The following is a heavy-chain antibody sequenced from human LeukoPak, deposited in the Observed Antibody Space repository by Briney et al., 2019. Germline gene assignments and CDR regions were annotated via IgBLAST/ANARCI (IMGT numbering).Heavy chain of an antibody. V-gene: IGHV4-59*08. D-gene: IGHD3-22*01. Sequence: SETLSLTCTVSGGSISSYYWSWIRQPPGKGLEWIGYIYYSGSTNYNPSLKSRVTVSVDTSKNQFSLKLSSVTAADTAVYYCARSLFTYYYDSSGYYGGVFDWYFDLWGRGTLVTVSS. CDR2: IYYSGST. J-gene: IGHJ2*01. CDR1: GGSISSYY. CDR3: ARSLFTYYYDSSGYYGGVFDWYFDL.